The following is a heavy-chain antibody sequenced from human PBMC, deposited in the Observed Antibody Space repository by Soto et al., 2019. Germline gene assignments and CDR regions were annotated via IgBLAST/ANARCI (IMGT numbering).Heavy chain of an antibody. CDR1: GGSIRSYY. V-gene: IGHV4-59*01. D-gene: IGHD3-9*01. J-gene: IGHJ4*02. CDR2: IFYSGST. Sequence: SETLSVTCTVSGGSIRSYYWTWIRQPPGKGLEWLGYIFYSGSTFYNPYLQWSSLKASDTAMYYCARQSDYNILTGYYYYFDFWGQGTLVTVSS. CDR3: F.